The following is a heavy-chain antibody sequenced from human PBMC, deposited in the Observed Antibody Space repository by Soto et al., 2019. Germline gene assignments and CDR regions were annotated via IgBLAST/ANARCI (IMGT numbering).Heavy chain of an antibody. D-gene: IGHD6-19*01. CDR1: GYTFTSYG. Sequence: QVQLVQSGAEVKKPGASVKVSCKASGYTFTSYGISWVRQAPGQGLEWMGWISAYNGNTNYAQKLQGTVTLTTDTSTSTAYMELRSLRSDDTAVYYCARGPKQWLVLENWFDPWGQGTLVTVSS. J-gene: IGHJ5*02. CDR3: ARGPKQWLVLENWFDP. V-gene: IGHV1-18*01. CDR2: ISAYNGNT.